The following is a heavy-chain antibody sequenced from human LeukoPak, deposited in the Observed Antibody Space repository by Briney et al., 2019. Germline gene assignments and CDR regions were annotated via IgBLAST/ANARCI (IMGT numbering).Heavy chain of an antibody. Sequence: PGGSLRLSCAASGFTFSSYAMSWVRQAPGKGLEWVSAISGSGGSTYYTDFVKGRFTISRDNSKNTLYLQMNSLRAEDTAVYYCAKDPSLVVVVVAATPDWFDPWGQGALVTVSS. V-gene: IGHV3-23*01. CDR1: GFTFSSYA. J-gene: IGHJ5*02. D-gene: IGHD2-15*01. CDR3: AKDPSLVVVVVAATPDWFDP. CDR2: ISGSGGST.